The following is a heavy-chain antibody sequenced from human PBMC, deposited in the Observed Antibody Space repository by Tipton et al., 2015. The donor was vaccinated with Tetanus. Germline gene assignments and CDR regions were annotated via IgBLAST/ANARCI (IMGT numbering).Heavy chain of an antibody. D-gene: IGHD3-10*01. CDR2: INTNNGNP. V-gene: IGHV7-4-1*02. J-gene: IGHJ4*02. Sequence: QLVQSGAEVKKPGASVKVSCKASGYSFTKNSISWVRQAPGQGLEWMAWINTNNGNPTSAQDFTGRFVFSVDTSVSTAYLQITSLKADDTAVYYCAREREGRYYGAGSYFDSWGQGTLVTVSS. CDR1: GYSFTKNS. CDR3: AREREGRYYGAGSYFDS.